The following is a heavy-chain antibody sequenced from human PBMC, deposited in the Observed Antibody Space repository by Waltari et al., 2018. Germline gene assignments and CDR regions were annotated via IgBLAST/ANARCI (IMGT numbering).Heavy chain of an antibody. Sequence: QVQLQESGPGLVKPSGTLSLTCAVSGASISSSNWWIWVRQPPGKGLEWIGEIYHSGSTNYNPSLKSRVTISVDKSKNLFSLKLSSVTAADTAVYYCATYGDYAGGFDYWGQGTLVTVSS. CDR3: ATYGDYAGGFDY. J-gene: IGHJ4*02. D-gene: IGHD4-17*01. V-gene: IGHV4-4*02. CDR2: IYHSGST. CDR1: GASISSSNW.